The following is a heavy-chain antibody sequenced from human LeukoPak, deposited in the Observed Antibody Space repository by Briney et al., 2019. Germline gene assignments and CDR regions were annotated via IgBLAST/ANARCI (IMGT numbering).Heavy chain of an antibody. Sequence: GESLKISCAASGFTFSTSYMSWVRQAPGKGLEWVAIIKEDGSKKSYADSVKGRFTISRDNAKSSLYLQMNSLRAEDTALYYCATPADDYWGQGTLVTVSS. CDR3: ATPADDY. CDR1: GFTFSTSY. J-gene: IGHJ4*02. V-gene: IGHV3-7*01. CDR2: IKEDGSKK.